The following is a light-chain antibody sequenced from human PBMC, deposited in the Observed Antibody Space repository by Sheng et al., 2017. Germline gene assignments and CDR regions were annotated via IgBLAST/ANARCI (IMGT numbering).Light chain of an antibody. CDR3: HQYGSSPLFT. CDR1: QSVSNNY. Sequence: EIVLTQSPGTLSLSPGERATLSCRASQSVSNNYLAWYQQKPGQAPRLLIYGVSSRATGIPDMFSGSGSGTDFTLTISRLEPEDFAVYYCHQYGSSPLFTFGPGTKV. CDR2: GVS. J-gene: IGKJ3*01. V-gene: IGKV3-20*01.